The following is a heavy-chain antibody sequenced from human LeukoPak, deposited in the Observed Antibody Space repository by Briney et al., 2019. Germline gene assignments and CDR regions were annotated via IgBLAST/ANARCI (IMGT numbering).Heavy chain of an antibody. CDR2: ISGSGGST. V-gene: IGHV3-23*01. CDR3: AKDRSSCLPQLVYFDY. Sequence: PGGSLRLSCAASGFTVSSCAMSWVRQAPGKGLEWVSAISGSGGSTYYADSVKGRFTIFRDNSKNPLYLQMNSLIAEDAGVYYCAKDRSSCLPQLVYFDYWGQGTLVSVSS. J-gene: IGHJ4*02. D-gene: IGHD3-3*01. CDR1: GFTVSSCA.